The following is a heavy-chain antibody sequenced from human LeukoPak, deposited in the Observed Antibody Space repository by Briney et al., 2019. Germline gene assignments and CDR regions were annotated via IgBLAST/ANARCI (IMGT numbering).Heavy chain of an antibody. J-gene: IGHJ4*02. CDR1: GFTVSSNY. D-gene: IGHD5-18*01. CDR2: IYSGGST. CDR3: ARGRTAMAGYYFDY. V-gene: IGHV3-53*05. Sequence: GGSLRLSCAASGFTVSSNYMSWVRQAPGKGLEWVSVIYSGGSTYYADSVKGRFTISRDNSKNTLYLQMNSLRAEDTAVYYCARGRTAMAGYYFDYWGQGTLVTVSS.